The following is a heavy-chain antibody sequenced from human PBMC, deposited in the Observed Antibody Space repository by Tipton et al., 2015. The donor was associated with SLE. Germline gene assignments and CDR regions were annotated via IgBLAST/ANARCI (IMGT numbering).Heavy chain of an antibody. CDR2: IYPGDSDT. J-gene: IGHJ5*02. CDR1: GYTFTNYW. V-gene: IGHV5-51*03. Sequence: QLVQSGAEVKKSGESLKISCKASGYTFTNYWVGWVRQMPGKGLEWMGIIYPGDSDTRYSPSFQGQVTISADKSISTAYLQWSSLKASDTAMYYCARRYCSAGTCYGGFDPWGQGTLVTVSS. D-gene: IGHD2-15*01. CDR3: ARRYCSAGTCYGGFDP.